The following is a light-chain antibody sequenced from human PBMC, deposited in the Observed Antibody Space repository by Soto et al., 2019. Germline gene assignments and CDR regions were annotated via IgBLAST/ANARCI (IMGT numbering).Light chain of an antibody. CDR1: QSVSSSY. CDR3: QQYGSSPGVT. CDR2: GAS. Sequence: EILLTQSPGTLSLSPGERATLSCRASQSVSSSYLAWYQQKPGQAPRLLIYGASSRATGIPDRFSGSGSGTDFTLTISRLEPEDFAVYYCQQYGSSPGVTFGGGTKVDI. J-gene: IGKJ4*01. V-gene: IGKV3-20*01.